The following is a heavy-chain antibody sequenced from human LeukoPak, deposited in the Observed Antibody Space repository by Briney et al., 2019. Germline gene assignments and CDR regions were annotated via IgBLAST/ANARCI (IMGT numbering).Heavy chain of an antibody. V-gene: IGHV1-8*01. J-gene: IGHJ4*02. CDR2: MNPNSGNT. Sequence: ASVKVSCKASGYTFTSYDINWVRQATGQGLELMGWMNPNSGNTGYAQKFQGRVTMTRNTSISTAYMELSSLRSEDTAVYYCARVQGFWLRPYFDYWGQGTLVTVS. CDR3: ARVQGFWLRPYFDY. D-gene: IGHD3-3*01. CDR1: GYTFTSYD.